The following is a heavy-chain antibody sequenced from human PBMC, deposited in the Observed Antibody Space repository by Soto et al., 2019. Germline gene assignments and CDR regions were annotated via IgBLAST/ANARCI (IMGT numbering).Heavy chain of an antibody. Sequence: QVQLVQSGPEVKMPGASVKVSCKTSGYTLTAYGLAWLRQAPGQRPEWMGWVSTNDDRTNYAQKVKGRVTMTTDRSTTTTYMELRSLRADVTAVYYCTRELNTESSAYYSFAYWGQGTLVTVSS. J-gene: IGHJ4*02. V-gene: IGHV1-18*01. CDR3: TRELNTESSAYYSFAY. CDR1: GYTLTAYG. D-gene: IGHD3-22*01. CDR2: VSTNDDRT.